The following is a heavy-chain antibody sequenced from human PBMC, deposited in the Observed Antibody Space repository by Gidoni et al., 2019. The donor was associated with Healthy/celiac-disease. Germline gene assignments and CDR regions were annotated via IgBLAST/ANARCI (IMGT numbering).Heavy chain of an antibody. J-gene: IGHJ4*02. CDR3: AKDGYFYALDY. CDR1: GFTFDDYA. CDR2: ISWNSGSI. V-gene: IGHV3-9*01. Sequence: EVQLAKSGGGLVQPGRSLRLSCAAPGFTFDDYAMHWVRQAPGKGLEWVSGISWNSGSIGYADSVKGRFTISRDNAKNSLYVQMNSLRAEDTALYYCAKDGYFYALDYWGQGTLVTVSS. D-gene: IGHD2-21*01.